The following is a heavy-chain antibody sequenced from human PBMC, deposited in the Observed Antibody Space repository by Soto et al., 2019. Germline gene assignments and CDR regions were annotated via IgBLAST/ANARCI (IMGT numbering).Heavy chain of an antibody. CDR2: IWYDGSNK. CDR3: AREFRYSSSWYFDY. J-gene: IGHJ4*02. Sequence: MHWVRQAPGKGLEWVAVIWYDGSNKYYADSVKGRFTISRDNSKNTLYLQINSLRAEDTAVYYCAREFRYSSSWYFDYWGQGTLVTVSS. D-gene: IGHD6-13*01. V-gene: IGHV3-33*01.